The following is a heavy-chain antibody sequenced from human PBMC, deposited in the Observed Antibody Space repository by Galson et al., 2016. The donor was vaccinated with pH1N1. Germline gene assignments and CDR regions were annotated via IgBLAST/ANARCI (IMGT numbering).Heavy chain of an antibody. V-gene: IGHV1-24*01. CDR1: GYTLTEVS. CDR2: FAPVEGET. CDR3: AAAYGSGDDWWEH. Sequence: SVKVSCKVFGYTLTEVSMHWVRQAPGKGLEWMGGFAPVEGETIYAQKFQNRVNMTEDKSTDTAYLALNSLRSEDTAMYYCAAAYGSGDDWWEHWGQGTLLTVSA. J-gene: IGHJ5*02. D-gene: IGHD3-16*01.